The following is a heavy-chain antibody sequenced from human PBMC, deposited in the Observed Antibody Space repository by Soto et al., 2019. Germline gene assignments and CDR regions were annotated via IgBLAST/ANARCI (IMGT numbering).Heavy chain of an antibody. CDR1: GFRFGDYG. CDR2: INSGSSLI. J-gene: IGHJ4*02. Sequence: GGSLRLCSGASGFRFGDYGMGWVRQAPGEGLEWVSDINSGSSLIYYADSSKGLFTISRDNANNSLYLKMNSVKDEDTAVYYCAREPYSSSFAGEFDYWRRGTLVTVSS. V-gene: IGHV3-48*02. CDR3: AREPYSSSFAGEFDY. D-gene: IGHD6-6*01.